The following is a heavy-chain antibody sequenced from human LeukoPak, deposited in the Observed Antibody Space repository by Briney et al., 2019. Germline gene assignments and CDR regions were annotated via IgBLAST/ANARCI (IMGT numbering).Heavy chain of an antibody. CDR3: ARGYLKYDYVPGGY. D-gene: IGHD3-16*01. CDR1: GYTFTGYY. CDR2: INPNSGGT. Sequence: GASVKVSCKASGYTFTGYYMHWVRQAPGQGLEWMGWINPNSGGTNYAQKFQGWVTMTRDTSISTAYMELSRLRSDDTAVYYCARGYLKYDYVPGGYWGQGTLVTVSS. J-gene: IGHJ4*02. V-gene: IGHV1-2*04.